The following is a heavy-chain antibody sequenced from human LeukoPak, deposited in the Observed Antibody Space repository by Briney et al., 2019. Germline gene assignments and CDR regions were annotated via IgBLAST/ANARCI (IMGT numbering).Heavy chain of an antibody. D-gene: IGHD1-7*01. CDR3: AKDERNWNYNLASQTYD. CDR1: GFTFSSYA. V-gene: IGHV3-23*01. Sequence: GGSLRLSCAASGFTFSSYAMSWVRQAPGKGLEWVSAISGSGGSTYYANSVKGRFTISRDNSKNTLYLQMNSLRAEDTAVYYCAKDERNWNYNLASQTYDWGQGTLVTVSS. J-gene: IGHJ4*02. CDR2: ISGSGGST.